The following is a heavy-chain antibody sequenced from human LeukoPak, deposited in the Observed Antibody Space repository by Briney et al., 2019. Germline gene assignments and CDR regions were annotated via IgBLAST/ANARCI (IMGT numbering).Heavy chain of an antibody. J-gene: IGHJ4*02. CDR3: ARAPYSSTEPRDYFDY. CDR2: ISSSSGYI. CDR1: GFTFSSYS. V-gene: IGHV3-21*01. Sequence: GGSLRLSCAASGFTFSSYSMNWVRQAPGKGLEWVSSISSSSGYIYYADSVKGRFTISRDNAKNSLYLQMNSLRAEDTAVYYCARAPYSSTEPRDYFDYWGQGTLVTVSS. D-gene: IGHD6-13*01.